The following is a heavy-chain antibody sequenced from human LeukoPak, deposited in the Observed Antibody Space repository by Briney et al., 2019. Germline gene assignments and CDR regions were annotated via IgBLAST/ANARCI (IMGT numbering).Heavy chain of an antibody. Sequence: GGSLRLSCAASGFDFSSFSMSWVRQAPGKGLEWVSVIYSGGSTYYADSVKGRFTISRDNSKNTLYLQMNSLRAEDTAVYYCARDEYCSGGSCFDAFDIWGQGTMVTVSS. J-gene: IGHJ3*02. CDR3: ARDEYCSGGSCFDAFDI. D-gene: IGHD2-15*01. CDR2: IYSGGST. V-gene: IGHV3-66*01. CDR1: GFDFSSFS.